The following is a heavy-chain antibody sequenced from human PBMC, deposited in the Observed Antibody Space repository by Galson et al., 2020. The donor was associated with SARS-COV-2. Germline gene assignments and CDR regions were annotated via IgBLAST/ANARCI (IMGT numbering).Heavy chain of an antibody. D-gene: IGHD3-22*01. CDR2: TSYDGTNK. J-gene: IGHJ6*02. Sequence: GESLKISCAASGFTFRTFALHWVRQAPGKGLEWVAVTSYDGTNKYYADSVKGRFTVSRDNSRNTLYLQMNSLRSDDTAVYYCARDPRSGGYYPPFDMDVWGQGTTVTVSS. CDR3: ARDPRSGGYYPPFDMDV. CDR1: GFTFRTFA. V-gene: IGHV3-30*04.